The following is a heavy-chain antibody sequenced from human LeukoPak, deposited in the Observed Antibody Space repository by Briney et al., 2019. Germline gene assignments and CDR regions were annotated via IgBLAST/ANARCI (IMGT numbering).Heavy chain of an antibody. CDR3: ARDGEPEILRFLEWFPASNNWFDP. Sequence: GGSLRLSCLTSGFIFSDYYMSWIRQAPGKGLECVAYISSSGSTISYADSVKGRFTISRDIAKNSLYLQMNSLRAEDTAVYYCARDGEPEILRFLEWFPASNNWFDPWGQGTLVTVPS. CDR2: ISSSGSTI. J-gene: IGHJ5*02. CDR1: GFIFSDYY. V-gene: IGHV3-11*04. D-gene: IGHD3-3*01.